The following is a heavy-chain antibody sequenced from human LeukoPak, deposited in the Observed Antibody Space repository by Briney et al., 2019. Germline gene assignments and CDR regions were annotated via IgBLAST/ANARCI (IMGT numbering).Heavy chain of an antibody. CDR1: GVSISSGGYY. Sequence: SETLSLTCTVSGVSISSGGYYWSWVRQHPGEGLEWLGYIYYSGSTYYNPCLESRVTISVDTSKNQFSLKLSSVTAADTAVYYCARDGIVGATVAFDIWGQGTMVTVSS. J-gene: IGHJ3*02. D-gene: IGHD1-26*01. V-gene: IGHV4-31*03. CDR2: IYYSGST. CDR3: ARDGIVGATVAFDI.